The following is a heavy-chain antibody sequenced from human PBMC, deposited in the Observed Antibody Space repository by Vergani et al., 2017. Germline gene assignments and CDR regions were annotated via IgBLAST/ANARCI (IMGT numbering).Heavy chain of an antibody. V-gene: IGHV3-48*01. J-gene: IGHJ4*02. CDR2: ISSSSSTI. CDR3: ARGLLGYCSGGSCLEFDY. CDR1: GFTFSSYS. Sequence: EVQLVESGGGLVQPGGSLRLSCAASGFTFSSYSMNWVRQAPGKGLEWVSYISSSSSTIYYADSVKGRFTISRDNAKNSLYLQMNSLRAEDTAVYYCARGLLGYCSGGSCLEFDYWGQGTLVTVSS. D-gene: IGHD2-15*01.